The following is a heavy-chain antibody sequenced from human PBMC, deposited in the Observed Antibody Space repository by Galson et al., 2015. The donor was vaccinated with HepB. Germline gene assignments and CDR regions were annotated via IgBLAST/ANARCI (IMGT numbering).Heavy chain of an antibody. CDR1: GFTFSTFW. V-gene: IGHV3-7*03. CDR2: IKPDGGEK. Sequence: SLRLSCAASGFTFSTFWMGWVRQAPGKGLEWVANIKPDGGEKYYVDSVKGRFTISRDNAKNSLSLQMNSLRVDDTAIYYCTRDGSGWANFWGQGTLVTVS. D-gene: IGHD6-19*01. J-gene: IGHJ4*02. CDR3: TRDGSGWANF.